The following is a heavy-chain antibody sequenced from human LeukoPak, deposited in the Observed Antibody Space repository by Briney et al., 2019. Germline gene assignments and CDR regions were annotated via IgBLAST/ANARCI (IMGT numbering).Heavy chain of an antibody. CDR3: ARDGDSSSSGAFDI. Sequence: GASVKVSCKASGYTFTSYGISWVRQAPGQGLEWMGWINPNSGGTNYAQKFQGRVTMTRDTSISTAYMELSRLRSDDTAVYYCARDGDSSSSGAFDIWGQGTMVTVSS. CDR1: GYTFTSYG. J-gene: IGHJ3*02. V-gene: IGHV1-2*02. D-gene: IGHD6-6*01. CDR2: INPNSGGT.